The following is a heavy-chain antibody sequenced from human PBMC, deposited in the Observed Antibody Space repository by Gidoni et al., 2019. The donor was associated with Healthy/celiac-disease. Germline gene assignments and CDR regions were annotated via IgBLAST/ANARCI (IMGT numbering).Heavy chain of an antibody. CDR2: IYPGDSDT. CDR1: GYSFTSYW. Sequence: EVQLVQSGAEVKKPGESLKISCKGSGYSFTSYWIGWVRQMPGKGLEWMGIIYPGDSDTRYSPAFQGQVTISADKSISTAYLQWSSLKASDTAMYYCARRKVRGGTSDAFDIWGQGTMVTVSS. CDR3: ARRKVRGGTSDAFDI. V-gene: IGHV5-51*01. J-gene: IGHJ3*02. D-gene: IGHD3-10*01.